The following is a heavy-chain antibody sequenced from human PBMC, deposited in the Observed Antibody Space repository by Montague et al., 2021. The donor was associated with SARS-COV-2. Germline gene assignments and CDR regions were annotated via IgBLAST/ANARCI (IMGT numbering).Heavy chain of an antibody. Sequence: SETLSLTCTVSGGSISSYYWSWIRQPAGKGLEWIGRIYNSGSTNYNPSLKSRVTISVDTSKNQFSLKLSSVTAADTAVYYCARDGHIAARPADYYGMGVWGQGTTVTVSS. D-gene: IGHD6-25*01. CDR3: ARDGHIAARPADYYGMGV. CDR2: IYNSGST. CDR1: GGSISSYY. V-gene: IGHV4-4*07. J-gene: IGHJ6*02.